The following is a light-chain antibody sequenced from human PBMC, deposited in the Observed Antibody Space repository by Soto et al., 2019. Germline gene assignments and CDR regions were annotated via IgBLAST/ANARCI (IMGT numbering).Light chain of an antibody. J-gene: IGKJ1*01. CDR2: GAS. CDR1: QSVSRSY. V-gene: IGKV3-20*01. Sequence: EIVLTQSPGTLSLSPGERATLSCRASQSVSRSYLAWYQQKPGQAPRLLIYGASSRATGIPDRFSGSGSGTDFTLTISRLEPEDFAVYYCQQYGSSPWTFGQGTKVDNQ. CDR3: QQYGSSPWT.